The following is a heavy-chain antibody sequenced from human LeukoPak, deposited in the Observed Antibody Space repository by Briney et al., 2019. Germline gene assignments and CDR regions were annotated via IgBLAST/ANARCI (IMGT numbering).Heavy chain of an antibody. V-gene: IGHV1-18*01. D-gene: IGHD6-13*01. CDR2: ISAYNGNT. Sequence: ASVRVSCKASGYTFTSYGISWVRQAPGQGLEWMGWISAYNGNTNYAQTLQGRVTMTTDTYTSTAYMGLRSLRSDDTAVYYCARDLLIAAAGTIDYWGQGTLVTVSS. CDR1: GYTFTSYG. CDR3: ARDLLIAAAGTIDY. J-gene: IGHJ4*02.